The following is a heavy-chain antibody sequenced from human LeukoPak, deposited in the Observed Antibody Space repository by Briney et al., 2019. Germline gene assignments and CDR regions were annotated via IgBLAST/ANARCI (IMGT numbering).Heavy chain of an antibody. Sequence: SVKVSCKASGGTFSSYAISWVRQAPGQGLEWMGGIIPIFGTANYAQKFQGRVTITADESTSTAYMELSSLRSEDTAVYYCARATTVVTLLLDYWGQGTLVTVSS. CDR3: ARATTVVTLLLDY. D-gene: IGHD4-23*01. CDR1: GGTFSSYA. CDR2: IIPIFGTA. J-gene: IGHJ4*02. V-gene: IGHV1-69*13.